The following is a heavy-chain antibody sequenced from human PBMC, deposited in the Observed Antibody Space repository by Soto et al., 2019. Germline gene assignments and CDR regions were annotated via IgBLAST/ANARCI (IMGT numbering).Heavy chain of an antibody. Sequence: VGSLRLSCAASGFAFRSYNMNWVRQAPGKGLEWVASISSGCSNIYYAASMKGRFTVSRDNAKNSLYLQMDSLRAEDSAVHYCASATVVTATFDFWGQGTLVTVSS. D-gene: IGHD2-21*02. J-gene: IGHJ4*02. CDR1: GFAFRSYN. V-gene: IGHV3-21*01. CDR2: ISSGCSNI. CDR3: ASATVVTATFDF.